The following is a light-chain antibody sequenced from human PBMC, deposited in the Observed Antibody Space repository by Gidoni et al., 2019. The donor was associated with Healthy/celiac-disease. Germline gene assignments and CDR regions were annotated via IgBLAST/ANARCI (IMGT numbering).Light chain of an antibody. CDR1: QAISNY. V-gene: IGKV1-33*01. Sequence: DIQMTQSPSSLSASVGDRVTIPCQASQAISNYLNWYQQKPGKAPKLLIYDASNLETGVPSRFSGSGSGTDFTFTISSLQPEDIATYYCQQYDNLQWTFGQGTKVEIK. CDR2: DAS. CDR3: QQYDNLQWT. J-gene: IGKJ1*01.